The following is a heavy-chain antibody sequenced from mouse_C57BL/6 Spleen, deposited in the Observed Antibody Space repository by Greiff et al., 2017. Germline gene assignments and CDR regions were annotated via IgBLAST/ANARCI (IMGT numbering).Heavy chain of an antibody. D-gene: IGHD1-1*01. CDR2: ISSGSSTI. CDR3: ARDYYGGRYGWYFDF. Sequence: EVQLVESGGGLVKPGGSLKLSCAASGFTFSDYGMHWVRQAPEKGLEWVAYISSGSSTIYYADTVKGRFTISRDNATNTLFLHITSLRSEDTAMYYCARDYYGGRYGWYFDFWGTGTTVTVSS. J-gene: IGHJ1*03. CDR1: GFTFSDYG. V-gene: IGHV5-17*01.